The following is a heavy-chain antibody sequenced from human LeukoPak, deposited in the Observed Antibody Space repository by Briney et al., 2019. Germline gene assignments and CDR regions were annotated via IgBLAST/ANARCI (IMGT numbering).Heavy chain of an antibody. CDR2: INHSGST. CDR3: ARGRYAFDI. D-gene: IGHD5-18*01. V-gene: IGHV4-34*01. J-gene: IGHJ3*02. Sequence: SETLSLTCVVYGGSFSGYYWSWIRQPPGKGLEWIGEINHSGSTNYNPSLKSRVTISVDTSKNQFSLKLSSVTAADTAVYYCARGRYAFDIWGQGTMVTVSS. CDR1: GGSFSGYY.